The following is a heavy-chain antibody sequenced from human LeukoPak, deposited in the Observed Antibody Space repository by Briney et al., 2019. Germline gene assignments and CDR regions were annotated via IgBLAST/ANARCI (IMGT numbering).Heavy chain of an antibody. CDR2: IIPILGTA. CDR1: GGTFSIYA. V-gene: IGHV1-69*06. D-gene: IGHD6-13*01. J-gene: IGHJ4*02. CDR3: ASSSSSWSQYYFDY. Sequence: SVKVSCKASGGTFSIYAISWVRQAPGQGLEWMGGIIPILGTANYAQKFQGRVTITADKSTSTAYMELSSLRSEDTAVYYCASSSSSWSQYYFDYGGQGTLVTVSS.